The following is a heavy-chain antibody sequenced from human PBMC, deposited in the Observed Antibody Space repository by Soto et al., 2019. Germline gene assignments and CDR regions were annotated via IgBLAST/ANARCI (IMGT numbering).Heavy chain of an antibody. CDR2: IYYSGST. CDR1: GGSISSYY. J-gene: IGHJ3*02. V-gene: IGHV4-59*01. CDR3: ARDSSVRTGAFDI. Sequence: SETLSLTCTVSGGSISSYYWSLIRQPPGKGLEWIGYIYYSGSTNYNPSLKSRVTISVDTSKNQFSLKLSSVTAADTDVYYCARDSSVRTGAFDIWGQGTMVTVSS. D-gene: IGHD6-19*01.